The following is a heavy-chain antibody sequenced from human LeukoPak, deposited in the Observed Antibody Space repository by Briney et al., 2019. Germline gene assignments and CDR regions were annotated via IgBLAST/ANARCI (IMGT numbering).Heavy chain of an antibody. CDR2: IKQDGSEK. D-gene: IGHD2-15*01. CDR3: ARGGGPLLGWWMDV. Sequence: PGGSLRLSCAASGFTFSSYGMHWVRQAPGKGLEWVANIKQDGSEKYYVDSVKGRFTISRDNAKNSLYLQMNSLRAEDTAVYYCARGGGPLLGWWMDVWGQGTTVTVSS. V-gene: IGHV3-7*03. J-gene: IGHJ6*02. CDR1: GFTFSSYG.